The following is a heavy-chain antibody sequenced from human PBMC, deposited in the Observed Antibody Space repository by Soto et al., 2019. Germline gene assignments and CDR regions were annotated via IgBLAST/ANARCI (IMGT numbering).Heavy chain of an antibody. Sequence: GGSLRLSCAASGFTFSSYSMNWVRQAPGKGLEWVSYISSSSSTIYYADSVKGRFTISRDNAKNSLYLQMNSLRDEDTAVYYCARGYYDFWSGRIDYWGQGTLVTVSS. V-gene: IGHV3-48*02. J-gene: IGHJ4*02. CDR3: ARGYYDFWSGRIDY. CDR2: ISSSSSTI. D-gene: IGHD3-3*01. CDR1: GFTFSSYS.